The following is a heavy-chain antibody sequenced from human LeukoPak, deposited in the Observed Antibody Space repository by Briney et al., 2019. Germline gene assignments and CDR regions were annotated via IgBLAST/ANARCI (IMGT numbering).Heavy chain of an antibody. D-gene: IGHD3-9*01. CDR1: GFTFSDYC. CDR2: ISSSSSYT. J-gene: IGHJ6*04. V-gene: IGHV3-11*06. Sequence: GGSLRLSCAASGFTFSDYCMSWIRQAPGKGLEWVSYISSSSSYTNYADSVKGRFTISRDNAKNSLYLQMNSLRAEDTAVYYCARTNYDILTGPFYGMDVWGKGTTVTVSS. CDR3: ARTNYDILTGPFYGMDV.